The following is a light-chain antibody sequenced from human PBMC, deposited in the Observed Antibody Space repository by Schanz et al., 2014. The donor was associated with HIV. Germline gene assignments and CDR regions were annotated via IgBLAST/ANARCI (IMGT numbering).Light chain of an antibody. CDR3: SSYTSSSTLV. V-gene: IGLV2-14*03. CDR2: DVS. CDR1: SSDVGGYSS. J-gene: IGLJ3*02. Sequence: QSALTQPASVSGSPGQSITISCTGTSSDVGGYSSVSWYQQHPGKAPKLIIYDVSNRPSGVSDHFSGSKSGNTASLTISGLQAEDEADYYCSSYTSSSTLVFGGGTKLTVL.